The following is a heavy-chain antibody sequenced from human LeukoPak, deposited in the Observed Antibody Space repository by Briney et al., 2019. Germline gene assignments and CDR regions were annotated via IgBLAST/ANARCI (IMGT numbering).Heavy chain of an antibody. CDR3: ARGSATVTTEDYFDY. CDR1: GGSISSGGYS. J-gene: IGHJ4*02. Sequence: SQTLSLTCAVSGGSISSGGYSWSWIRQPPGKGLEWIGYIYHSGSTYYNPSLKSRVTISVDRSKYQFSLKLSSVTAADTAVYYCARGSATVTTEDYFDYWGQGTLVTVSS. CDR2: IYHSGST. V-gene: IGHV4-30-2*01. D-gene: IGHD4-17*01.